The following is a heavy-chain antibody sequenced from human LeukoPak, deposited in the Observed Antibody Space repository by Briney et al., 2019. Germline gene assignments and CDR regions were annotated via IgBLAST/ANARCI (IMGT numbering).Heavy chain of an antibody. D-gene: IGHD6-13*01. CDR1: GGSINFYY. CDR3: ARGIADPCSFDS. J-gene: IGHJ4*02. V-gene: IGHV4-4*07. Sequence: SETLSLTCTVSGGSINFYYWSWIRQPAGKGLEWIGRIYSTGSTNYSPSLKSRVTMSVDKSKNQFSLNLGSVTAADTAVYYCARGIADPCSFDSWGQGTLVTVSS. CDR2: IYSTGST.